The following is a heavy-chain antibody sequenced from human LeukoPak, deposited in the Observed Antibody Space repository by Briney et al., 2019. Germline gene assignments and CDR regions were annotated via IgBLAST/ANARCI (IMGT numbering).Heavy chain of an antibody. CDR3: AKDWGYTTMVSYYFDY. J-gene: IGHJ4*02. Sequence: PGRSLRLSCAASGFTFSGYGMHWVRQAPEKGLEWVAVIWYDGNNKYYADSVKGRFTISRDNSKNTLYLQMNSLRAEDTAVYYCAKDWGYTTMVSYYFDYWGQGALGTVSS. V-gene: IGHV3-33*06. D-gene: IGHD5-18*01. CDR2: IWYDGNNK. CDR1: GFTFSGYG.